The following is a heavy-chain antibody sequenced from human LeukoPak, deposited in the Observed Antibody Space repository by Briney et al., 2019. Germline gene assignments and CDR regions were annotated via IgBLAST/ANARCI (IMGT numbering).Heavy chain of an antibody. CDR1: GFTFSSYA. D-gene: IGHD3-10*01. CDR2: ISGSGGST. V-gene: IGHV3-23*01. Sequence: PGGSLRLSCAASGFTFSSYAMSWVRQAPGKGLEWVSAISGSGGSTYYADSVKGRFTISRDNSKNTLYLQMNSLRAEDTAVYYCAEAKGYYGSGSYTDYWGQGTLVTVSS. CDR3: AEAKGYYGSGSYTDY. J-gene: IGHJ4*02.